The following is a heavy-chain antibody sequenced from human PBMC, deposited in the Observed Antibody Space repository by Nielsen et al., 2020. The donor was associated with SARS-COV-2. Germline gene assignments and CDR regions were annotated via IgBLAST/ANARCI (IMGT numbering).Heavy chain of an antibody. J-gene: IGHJ4*02. V-gene: IGHV3-30*04. CDR1: GFSFSTYA. CDR2: ISYDGSNK. D-gene: IGHD2-21*02. Sequence: GESLKISCAASGFSFSTYAIHWVRQAPGKGLEWVAVISYDGSNKYYADSVKGRFTISRDNSKNTLYLQMNSLRAEDTAVYYCARISDSAWYFDYWGQGTLVTVSS. CDR3: ARISDSAWYFDY.